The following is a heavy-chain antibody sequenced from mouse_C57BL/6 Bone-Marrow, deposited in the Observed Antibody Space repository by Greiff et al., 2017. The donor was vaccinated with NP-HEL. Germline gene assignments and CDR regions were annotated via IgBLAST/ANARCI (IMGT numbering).Heavy chain of an antibody. Sequence: VQLQQSGPVLVKPGASVKMSCKASGYTFTDYYMNWVKQSHGKSLEWIGVINPYNGGTSYNQKFKGKATLTVDKSSSTAYMELNSLTSEDAAVYYCARPMVTFDYWGQGTTLTVSS. CDR2: INPYNGGT. D-gene: IGHD2-3*01. CDR1: GYTFTDYY. V-gene: IGHV1-19*01. J-gene: IGHJ2*01. CDR3: ARPMVTFDY.